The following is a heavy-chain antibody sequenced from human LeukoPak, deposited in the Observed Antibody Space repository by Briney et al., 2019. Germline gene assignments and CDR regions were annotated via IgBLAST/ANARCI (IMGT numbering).Heavy chain of an antibody. V-gene: IGHV1-46*01. D-gene: IGHD2-2*01. J-gene: IGHJ5*02. CDR2: INPSGGST. CDR1: GYTFTSYY. CDR3: ARGYCSSTSCYEGSWFDP. Sequence: ASVKVSCKASGYTFTSYYLHWVRQAPGQGLEWMGVINPSGGSTSYAQKFQGRVTMTRDTSTSTVYMELSSLRSEDTAVYYCARGYCSSTSCYEGSWFDPWGQGTLVTVSS.